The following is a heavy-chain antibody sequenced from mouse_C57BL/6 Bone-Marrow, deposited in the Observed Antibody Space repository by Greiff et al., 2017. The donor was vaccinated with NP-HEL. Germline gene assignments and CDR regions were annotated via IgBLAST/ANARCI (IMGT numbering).Heavy chain of an antibody. V-gene: IGHV3-6*01. CDR1: GYSITSGYY. CDR3: ARDVTTVVEPFFDY. D-gene: IGHD1-1*01. J-gene: IGHJ2*01. CDR2: ISYDGSH. Sequence: VQLKESGPGLVKPSPSLSLTCSVTGYSITSGYYWNLIRQFPGNKLEWMGYISYDGSHNYNPSIKNRISITRDTSKNQFFLKVNSVTTEDTATDYCARDVTTVVEPFFDYWGQGTTLTVSS.